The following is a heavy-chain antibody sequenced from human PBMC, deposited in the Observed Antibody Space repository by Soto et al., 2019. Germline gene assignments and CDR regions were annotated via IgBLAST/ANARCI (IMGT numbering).Heavy chain of an antibody. J-gene: IGHJ4*02. D-gene: IGHD3-10*01. CDR2: IYYSGST. CDR1: GGSISSSSYY. Sequence: SETLSLTCTVSGGSISSSSYYWGWIRQPPGKGLEWIGSIYYSGSTYYNPSLKSRVTISVDTSKNQFSLKLSSVTAADTAVYYCARHGGKEYYGSGSYHVNYFDYWGQGTLVTVSS. CDR3: ARHGGKEYYGSGSYHVNYFDY. V-gene: IGHV4-39*01.